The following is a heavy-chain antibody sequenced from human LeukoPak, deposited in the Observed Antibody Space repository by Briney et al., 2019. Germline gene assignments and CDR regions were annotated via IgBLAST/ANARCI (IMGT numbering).Heavy chain of an antibody. J-gene: IGHJ4*02. CDR2: ISSSSSYI. Sequence: GGSLRLSCAAYGFTLSSHSMTWVRQAPGKGLEWVSSISSSSSYIYYADSVKGRFTISRDNAKNSLYLQMNSLRAEDTAVYYCARSMPVTGTFSHYFDYWGQGTLVTVSS. V-gene: IGHV3-21*01. CDR1: GFTLSSHS. CDR3: ARSMPVTGTFSHYFDY. D-gene: IGHD1-7*01.